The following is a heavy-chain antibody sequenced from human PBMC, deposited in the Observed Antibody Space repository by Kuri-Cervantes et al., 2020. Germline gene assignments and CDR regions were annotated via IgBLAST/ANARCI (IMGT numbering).Heavy chain of an antibody. CDR1: GFTFSSYG. CDR3: APILRELSWYFDY. J-gene: IGHJ4*02. V-gene: IGHV3-33*01. Sequence: FPASGFTFSSYGMHWVRQAPGKGLEWVAVIWYDGSNKYYADSVKGRFTISRDNSKNTLYLQMNSLRAEDTAVYYCAPILRELSWYFDYWGQGTLVTVSS. D-gene: IGHD3-16*02. CDR2: IWYDGSNK.